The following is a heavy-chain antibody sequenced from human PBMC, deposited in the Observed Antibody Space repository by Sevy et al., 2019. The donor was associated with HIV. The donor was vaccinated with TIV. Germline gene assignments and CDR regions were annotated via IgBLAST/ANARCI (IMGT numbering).Heavy chain of an antibody. Sequence: GGSLRLSCVASAFTFSTYGMHWVRQAPGKGLEWVTFISYDAINKYYADSVKGRFTISRDNSKNTLYLQMNSLRPEDTALYYCAKNTAAVGTGGFDYWGQGTLVTVSS. D-gene: IGHD6-13*01. V-gene: IGHV3-30*18. CDR2: ISYDAINK. CDR3: AKNTAAVGTGGFDY. CDR1: AFTFSTYG. J-gene: IGHJ4*02.